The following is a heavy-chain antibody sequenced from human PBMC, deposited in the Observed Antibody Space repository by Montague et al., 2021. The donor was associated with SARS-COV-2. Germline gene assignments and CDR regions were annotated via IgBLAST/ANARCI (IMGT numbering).Heavy chain of an antibody. Sequence: SETLSLTCTVSGASISSNWWSWVRQPPGKGLEWIGEIFYSGTTHYNPSLQSRVTMSVDKSKNQFFLRLSSLTAADTAVYYCARVYGATHGGFFLDQWGQGTLVTVSS. D-gene: IGHD4/OR15-4a*01. CDR3: ARVYGATHGGFFLDQ. CDR1: GASISSNW. V-gene: IGHV4-4*02. CDR2: IFYSGTT. J-gene: IGHJ4*02.